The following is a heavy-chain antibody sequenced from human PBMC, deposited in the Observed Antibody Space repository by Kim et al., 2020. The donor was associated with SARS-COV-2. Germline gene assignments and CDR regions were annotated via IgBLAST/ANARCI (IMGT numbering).Heavy chain of an antibody. CDR2: IYYSGST. CDR1: GGSISSYY. J-gene: IGHJ4*02. CDR3: ARVSYYDSSGYSGLDY. Sequence: SETLSLTCTVSGGSISSYYWSWIRQPPGKGLEWIGYIYYSGSTNYNPSLKSRVTISVDTSKNQFSLKLSSVTAADTAVYYCARVSYYDSSGYSGLDYWGQGTLVTVSS. V-gene: IGHV4-59*13. D-gene: IGHD3-22*01.